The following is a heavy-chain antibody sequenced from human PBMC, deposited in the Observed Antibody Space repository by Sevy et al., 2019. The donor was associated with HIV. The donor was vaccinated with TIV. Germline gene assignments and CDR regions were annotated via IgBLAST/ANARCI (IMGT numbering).Heavy chain of an antibody. J-gene: IGHJ5*02. CDR3: ARDRYCSTSRCYNWIDP. D-gene: IGHD2-2*01. CDR2: ISFDENIE. CDR1: GFAFNTFG. Sequence: GGSLRLSCAASGFAFNTFGMHWVRRAPGKGLEWVAFISFDENIEYYADSVKGRFTISRDNSKNMLYLQMNSLRAGDTAMYYCARDRYCSTSRCYNWIDPWGQGTLVTVSS. V-gene: IGHV3-33*01.